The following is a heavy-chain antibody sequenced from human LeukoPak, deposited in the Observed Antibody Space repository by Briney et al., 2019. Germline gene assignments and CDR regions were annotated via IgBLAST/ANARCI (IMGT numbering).Heavy chain of an antibody. V-gene: IGHV3-23*01. CDR1: GFTFNSHA. J-gene: IGHJ4*02. CDR2: ISGGGGST. Sequence: GGSLRLSCAASGFTFNSHAMSWVRQAPGKGLEWVLAISGGGGSTYYADFVKGRFTISRDNSKNTLSLQMNSLRVEDTAVYYCARDQGYDYVWGSNRYGYWGQGTLVTVSS. CDR3: ARDQGYDYVWGSNRYGY. D-gene: IGHD3-16*02.